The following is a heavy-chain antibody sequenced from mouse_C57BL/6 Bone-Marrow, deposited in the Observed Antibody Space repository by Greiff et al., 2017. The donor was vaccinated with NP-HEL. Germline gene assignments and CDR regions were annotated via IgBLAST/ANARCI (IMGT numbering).Heavy chain of an antibody. Sequence: EVNLVESGGGLVQPGGSLSLSCAASGFTFTDYYMSWVRQPPGKALEWLGFIRNKANGYTTEYSASVKGRFTISRDNSQSILYLQMNALRAEDSATYYCARNYGYDVGFAYWGQGTLVTVSA. CDR3: ARNYGYDVGFAY. CDR2: IRNKANGYTT. D-gene: IGHD2-2*01. V-gene: IGHV7-3*01. CDR1: GFTFTDYY. J-gene: IGHJ3*01.